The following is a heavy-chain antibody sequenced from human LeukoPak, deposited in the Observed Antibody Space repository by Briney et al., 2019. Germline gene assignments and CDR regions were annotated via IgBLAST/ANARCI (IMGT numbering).Heavy chain of an antibody. CDR2: ISNDGSDK. CDR3: AKDQGPLNY. V-gene: IGHV3-30*18. CDR1: GFTFRNYG. D-gene: IGHD2-8*01. Sequence: TGGSLRLSCAASGFTFRNYGMHWVRQAPGTGLEWMTFISNDGSDKSYADSVKGRFTVSRDNSKNTVYLQMNSLRPEDTAVYYCAKDQGPLNYWGQGTLVTVSS. J-gene: IGHJ4*02.